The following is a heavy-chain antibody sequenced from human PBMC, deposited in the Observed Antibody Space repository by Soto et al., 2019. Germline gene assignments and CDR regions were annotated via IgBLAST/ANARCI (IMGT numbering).Heavy chain of an antibody. V-gene: IGHV4-59*01. CDR2: IYYSGST. CDR3: AHRRRVAIYAAGAGRVSLAY. Sequence: SETLSLTCTVSGGSISSYYWSWIRQPPGKGLEWIGYIYYSGSTNYNPSLKSRVTISVDTSKNQFSLKLSSVTAADTATYYCAHRRRVAIYAAGAGRVSLAYGGQGTLVTVPS. CDR1: GGSISSYY. D-gene: IGHD3-10*01. J-gene: IGHJ4*02.